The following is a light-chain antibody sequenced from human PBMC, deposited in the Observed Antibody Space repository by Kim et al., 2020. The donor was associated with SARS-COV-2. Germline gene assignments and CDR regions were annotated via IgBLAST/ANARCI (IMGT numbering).Light chain of an antibody. CDR1: SSNIGSNT. CDR2: SNN. CDR3: AAWDDSLNGYV. V-gene: IGLV1-44*01. Sequence: ELTQPPSASGTPGQRVTISCSGSSSNIGSNTVNLYQQLPGTAPKLPIYSNNQRPSGVPDRFSGSKSGTSASLAISGLQSEDEADYYCAAWDDSLNGYVFGTGTKVTVL. J-gene: IGLJ1*01.